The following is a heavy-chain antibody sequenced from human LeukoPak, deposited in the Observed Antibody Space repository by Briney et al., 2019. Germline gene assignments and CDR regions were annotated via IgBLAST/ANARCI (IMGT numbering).Heavy chain of an antibody. CDR3: ASFYDSTGRDY. V-gene: IGHV3-48*03. J-gene: IGHJ4*02. Sequence: PGGSLRLSCAASGLTFGGYEMNWVRQAPGKGLEWVSYISSSGSTINYADSVKGRFTISRDNAKNSLYLQMSSLRAEDTAVYYCASFYDSTGRDYWGQGTLVTVSS. D-gene: IGHD3-22*01. CDR2: ISSSGSTI. CDR1: GLTFGGYE.